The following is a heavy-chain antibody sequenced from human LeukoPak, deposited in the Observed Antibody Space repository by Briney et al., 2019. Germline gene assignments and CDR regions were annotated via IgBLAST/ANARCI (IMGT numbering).Heavy chain of an antibody. J-gene: IGHJ4*02. CDR1: GFSFSNYG. V-gene: IGHV3-33*01. CDR3: ARSNNGGWGYCDY. Sequence: GGSLRLSCAESGFSFSNYGMHWVRQAPGKGLEWVAVIWYDGSNKYYADSVKGRFTISRDNSKNTLYVQMSSLRAEDTAVYYCARSNNGGWGYCDYWGQGSLVTVSS. D-gene: IGHD3-16*01. CDR2: IWYDGSNK.